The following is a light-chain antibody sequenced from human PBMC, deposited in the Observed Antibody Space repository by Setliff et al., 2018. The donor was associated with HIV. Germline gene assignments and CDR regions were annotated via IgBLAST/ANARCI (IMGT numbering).Light chain of an antibody. CDR1: NIGNKS. CDR3: QVWDSSSDLGV. V-gene: IGLV3-21*04. CDR2: YDS. Sequence: YELTQPPSVSVAPGRAARITCGGNNIGNKSVHWYQQKPGQAPVLVIYYDSDRPSGIPERFSGSNSGNTATLTISRVEAGDEADYYCQVWDSSSDLGVFGTGTRSPS. J-gene: IGLJ1*01.